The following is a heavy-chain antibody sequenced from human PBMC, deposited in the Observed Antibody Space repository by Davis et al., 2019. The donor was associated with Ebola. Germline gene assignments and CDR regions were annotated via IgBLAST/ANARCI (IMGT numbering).Heavy chain of an antibody. CDR2: ISYDGTKK. V-gene: IGHV3-30-3*01. CDR3: ARGRWLQSAYFDY. CDR1: GFPFSNFS. Sequence: GESLKISCAASGFPFSNFSMHWVRQAPGKGLEWVALISYDGTKKYYADSVKGRFTISRDNAKNSLYLQMNSLRAEDTAVYYCARGRWLQSAYFDYWGQGTLVTVSS. J-gene: IGHJ4*02. D-gene: IGHD5-24*01.